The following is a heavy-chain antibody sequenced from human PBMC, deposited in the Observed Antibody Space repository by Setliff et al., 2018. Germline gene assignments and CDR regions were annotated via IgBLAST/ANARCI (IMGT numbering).Heavy chain of an antibody. CDR3: ARVVARTHFYDRSDYYFDGLDI. Sequence: SVKVSCKASGYNLDDFGINWLRQAPGQGLEWMGWIRPYIGHTIYAQKLQGGVTMTTDAPTSTAYMELTSLRHDDTAVYYCARVVARTHFYDRSDYYFDGLDIWGQGAKVTVSS. J-gene: IGHJ3*02. CDR2: IRPYIGHT. D-gene: IGHD3-22*01. CDR1: GYNLDDFG. V-gene: IGHV1-18*01.